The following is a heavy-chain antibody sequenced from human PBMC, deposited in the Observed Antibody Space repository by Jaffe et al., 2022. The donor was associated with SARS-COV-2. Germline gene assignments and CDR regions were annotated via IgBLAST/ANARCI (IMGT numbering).Heavy chain of an antibody. D-gene: IGHD2-15*01. J-gene: IGHJ6*03. CDR2: ISSTSSYI. CDR1: GFTFSTYS. CDR3: ARGNVVVVAATRNRWDYYYMDV. V-gene: IGHV3-21*01. Sequence: EVQLVESGGGLVKPGGSLRPSCAASGFTFSTYSMNWVRQAPGKGLEWVSSISSTSSYIYYADSVKGRFTISRDNAKNSLYLQMNSLRAEDTAVYYCARGNVVVVAATRNRWDYYYMDVWGKGTTVTVSS.